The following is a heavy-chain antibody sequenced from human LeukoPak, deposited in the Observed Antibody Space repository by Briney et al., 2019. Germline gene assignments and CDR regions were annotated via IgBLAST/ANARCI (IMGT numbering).Heavy chain of an antibody. Sequence: GASVKVSCKASGHTFTGYYMHWVRQAPGQGLEWMGWINPNSGGTNYAQKFQGRVTMTRDTSISTAYMELSRLRSDDTAVYYCARAMDIVATINTYWGQGTLVTVSS. J-gene: IGHJ4*02. D-gene: IGHD5-12*01. CDR2: INPNSGGT. CDR1: GHTFTGYY. V-gene: IGHV1-2*02. CDR3: ARAMDIVATINTY.